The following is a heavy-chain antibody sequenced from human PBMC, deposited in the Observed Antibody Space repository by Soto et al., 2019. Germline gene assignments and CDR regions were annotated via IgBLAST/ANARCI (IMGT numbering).Heavy chain of an antibody. V-gene: IGHV3-23*01. D-gene: IGHD2-15*01. CDR2: ISGSGGST. CDR3: AKDRGYCSGCSCVPFDY. CDR1: GFTFSSYA. Sequence: QPGGSLRLSCAASGFTFSSYAMSWVRQAPGKGLEWVSAISGSGGSTYYADSVKGRFTISRDNSKNTLYLQMNSLRAEDTAVYYCAKDRGYCSGCSCVPFDYWGQGTLVTVSS. J-gene: IGHJ4*02.